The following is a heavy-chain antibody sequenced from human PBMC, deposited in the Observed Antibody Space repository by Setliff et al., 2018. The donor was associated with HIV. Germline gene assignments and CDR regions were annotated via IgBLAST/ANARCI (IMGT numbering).Heavy chain of an antibody. CDR1: GFTFSNAW. J-gene: IGHJ3*02. CDR3: ARGEAAMVTTSIDI. Sequence: GGSLRLSCAASGFTFSNAWMNWVRQAPGKGLEFVANIKEDGSVTNYVDSVKGRFTISRDNSKKTLYLQMNSLRAEDTAVYYCARGEAAMVTTSIDIWGQGTMVTVSS. CDR2: IKEDGSVT. D-gene: IGHD5-18*01. V-gene: IGHV3-7*03.